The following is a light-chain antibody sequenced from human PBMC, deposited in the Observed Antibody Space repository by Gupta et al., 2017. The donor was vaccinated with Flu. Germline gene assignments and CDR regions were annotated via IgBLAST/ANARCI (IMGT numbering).Light chain of an antibody. CDR2: SNN. J-gene: IGLJ2*01. V-gene: IGLV1-44*01. CDR3: AAWDDSLNGVV. Sequence: QAVLTQPPSASGTPGHRVPLAFSVSSSNIGSNTVNWYQQLPGTAPKLLIYSNNQRPSGVPDRFSGSKSGTSASLAISGLQSEDEADYYCAAWDDSLNGVVFGGGTKLTVL. CDR1: SSNIGSNT.